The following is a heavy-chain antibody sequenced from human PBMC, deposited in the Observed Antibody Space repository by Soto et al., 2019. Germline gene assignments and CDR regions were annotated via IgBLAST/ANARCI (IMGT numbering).Heavy chain of an antibody. CDR2: IYHSGST. CDR3: AGEYYYGSAGYYYGMDV. V-gene: IGHV4-38-2*02. J-gene: IGHJ6*02. CDR1: GYSISSGYY. D-gene: IGHD3-10*01. Sequence: SETLSLTCAVSGYSISSGYYWGWIRQPPGKGLEWIGSIYHSGSTYYNPSLKSRVTISVDTSKNQFSLKLSSVTAADTAVYYCAGEYYYGSAGYYYGMDVWGQGTTVTVSS.